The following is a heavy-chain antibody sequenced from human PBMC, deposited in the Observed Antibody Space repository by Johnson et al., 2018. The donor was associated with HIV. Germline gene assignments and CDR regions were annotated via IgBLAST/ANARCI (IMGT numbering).Heavy chain of an antibody. CDR1: GFTFDDYV. Sequence: VQLVESGGGLIQPGGSLRLSCAASGFTFDDYVMSWVRQAPGKGLEWVSGINWNGGSTGYADSVQGRFTIPRDNAKNSMYLQMNSLGAQDTALYYCARDRGGAARDAFDIWGQGTMVTVSS. D-gene: IGHD3-10*01. CDR2: INWNGGST. V-gene: IGHV3-20*04. J-gene: IGHJ3*02. CDR3: ARDRGGAARDAFDI.